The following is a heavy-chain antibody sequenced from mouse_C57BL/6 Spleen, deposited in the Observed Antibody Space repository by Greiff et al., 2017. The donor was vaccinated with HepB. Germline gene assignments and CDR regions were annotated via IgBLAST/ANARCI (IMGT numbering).Heavy chain of an antibody. J-gene: IGHJ4*01. CDR1: GYTFTEYT. V-gene: IGHV1-62-2*01. CDR2: FYPGSGSI. Sequence: QVQLQQSGAELVKPGASVKLSCKASGYTFTEYTIHWVKQRSGQGLEWIGWFYPGSGSIKYNEKFKDKATLTADKSSSTVYMELSRLTSEDSAVYVCARHEKYYSNYGYAMDYWGQGTSVTVSS. D-gene: IGHD2-5*01. CDR3: ARHEKYYSNYGYAMDY.